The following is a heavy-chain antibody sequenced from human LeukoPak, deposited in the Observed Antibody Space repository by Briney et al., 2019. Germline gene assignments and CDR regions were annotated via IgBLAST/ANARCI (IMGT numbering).Heavy chain of an antibody. CDR2: IYYSGST. V-gene: IGHV4-39*01. Sequence: SETLSLTCTVFGGSMNINNYYWAWIRQPPGKGLEWIGSIYYSGSTYYNPSLKSRVTISVDTSKNQFSLKLSSVTAADTAVYYCARQRLQLKQYWYFDLWGRGTLVTVSS. CDR1: GGSMNINNYY. D-gene: IGHD6-13*01. J-gene: IGHJ2*01. CDR3: ARQRLQLKQYWYFDL.